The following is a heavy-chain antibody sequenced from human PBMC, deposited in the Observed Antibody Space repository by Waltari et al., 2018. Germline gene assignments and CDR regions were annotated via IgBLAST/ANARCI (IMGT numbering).Heavy chain of an antibody. CDR3: ATRRLNYYDSSGHFDY. V-gene: IGHV1-24*01. CDR2: FDPEDGET. J-gene: IGHJ4*02. CDR1: GYTHPELS. D-gene: IGHD3-22*01. Sequence: QVQLVQSGAEVKKPGASVKVSCKVSGYTHPELSMHWGRQAPGKGLEWMGGFDPEDGETIYAQKFQGRVTMTEDTSTDTAYMELSSLRSEDTAVYYCATRRLNYYDSSGHFDYWGQGTLVTVSS.